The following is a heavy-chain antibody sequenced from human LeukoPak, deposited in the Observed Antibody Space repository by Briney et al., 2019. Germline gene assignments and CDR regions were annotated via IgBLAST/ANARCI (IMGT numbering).Heavy chain of an antibody. Sequence: RTGGSLRLSCAASGFTFSEYYMSWIRQAPGKGLEWVSYITNTGSNMYYADSVKGRFTISRDNAQNSLYLQMNSLRAEDTAVYYCARGRLWGQGTLVTLSS. J-gene: IGHJ4*02. V-gene: IGHV3-11*01. CDR3: ARGRL. CDR1: GFTFSEYY. CDR2: ITNTGSNM.